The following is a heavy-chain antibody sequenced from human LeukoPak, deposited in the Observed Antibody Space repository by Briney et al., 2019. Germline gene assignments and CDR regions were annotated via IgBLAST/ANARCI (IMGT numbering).Heavy chain of an antibody. CDR2: IIPIFGTA. Sequence: ASAKVSCKASGGTFSSYAISWVRQAPGQGLEWMGRIIPIFGTANYAQKFQGRVTITTDESTSTAYMELSSLRSEDTAVYYCARAPDTAMVTPFDYWGQGTLVTVSS. CDR1: GGTFSSYA. J-gene: IGHJ4*02. D-gene: IGHD5-18*01. CDR3: ARAPDTAMVTPFDY. V-gene: IGHV1-69*05.